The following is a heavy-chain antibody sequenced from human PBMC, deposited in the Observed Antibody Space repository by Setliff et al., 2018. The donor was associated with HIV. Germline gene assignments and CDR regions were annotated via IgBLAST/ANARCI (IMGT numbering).Heavy chain of an antibody. CDR1: GYTFTSYG. D-gene: IGHD1-26*01. CDR2: TYLGAT. CDR3: ATGGGKSFDY. J-gene: IGHJ4*02. Sequence: ASVKVSCKTSGYTFTSYGMNWIRQAPGQGLEWMGWTYLGATNYAQRFRDRFTVTTDTSTSTAYMELRGLSPDDPALYFCATGGGKSFDYWGQGTLVTVSS. V-gene: IGHV1-18*04.